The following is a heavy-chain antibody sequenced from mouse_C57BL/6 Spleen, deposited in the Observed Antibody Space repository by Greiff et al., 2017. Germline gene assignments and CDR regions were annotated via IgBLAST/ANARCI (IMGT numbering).Heavy chain of an antibody. CDR1: GFTFSDYG. Sequence: EVMLVESGGGLVKPGGSLKLSCAASGFTFSDYGMHWVRQAPEKGLEWVAYISSGSSTIYYADTVKGRFTISRDNAKNTLFLQMTSLRSEDTDMYYCARPLITTVVANYAMDYWGQGTSVTVSS. V-gene: IGHV5-17*01. CDR2: ISSGSSTI. D-gene: IGHD1-1*01. J-gene: IGHJ4*01. CDR3: ARPLITTVVANYAMDY.